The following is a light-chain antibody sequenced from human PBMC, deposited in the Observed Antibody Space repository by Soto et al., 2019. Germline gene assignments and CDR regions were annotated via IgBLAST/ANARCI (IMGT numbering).Light chain of an antibody. CDR3: SAFTGTTYV. J-gene: IGLJ1*01. CDR2: DVS. V-gene: IGLV2-14*03. CDR1: SSDVGGNKY. Sequence: QSALTQPASVSGSPGQSITISCTGTSSDVGGNKYVSWYQHYPGKAPKLMICDVSNRPSGVSNRFSGSKAGNTATLTISGLQAEDEADYYFSAFTGTTYVFGTGTKVTVL.